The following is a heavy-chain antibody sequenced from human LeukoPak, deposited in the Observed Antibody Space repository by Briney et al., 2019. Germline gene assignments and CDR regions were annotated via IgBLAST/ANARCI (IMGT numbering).Heavy chain of an antibody. V-gene: IGHV3-48*01. CDR3: ARGDIVVVPAARALDY. CDR2: ISSSSSTI. D-gene: IGHD2-2*01. Sequence: GGSLRLSCAASGFTFSSYSMNWVRQAPGKGLEWVSYISSSSSTIYYADSVKGRFTISRDNAKNSLYLQMNSLRAEDTAVYYRARGDIVVVPAARALDYWGQGTLVTVSS. J-gene: IGHJ4*02. CDR1: GFTFSSYS.